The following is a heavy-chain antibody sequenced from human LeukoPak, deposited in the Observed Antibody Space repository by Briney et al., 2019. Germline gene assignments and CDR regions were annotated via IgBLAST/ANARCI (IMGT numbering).Heavy chain of an antibody. V-gene: IGHV4-4*02. D-gene: IGHD3-10*01. CDR1: GVSVTSNTW. CDR2: IHHTGTT. J-gene: IGHJ4*02. Sequence: PSETLSLTCVVSGVSVTSNTWWSWVRQPPGKGLEWIGEIHHTGTTNYNPSLKSRLTISVDKSNNQFSLKLSSVTAADTAIYYCARVIRVSMVRGDIITGPYFDYWGQGTLVTVSS. CDR3: ARVIRVSMVRGDIITGPYFDY.